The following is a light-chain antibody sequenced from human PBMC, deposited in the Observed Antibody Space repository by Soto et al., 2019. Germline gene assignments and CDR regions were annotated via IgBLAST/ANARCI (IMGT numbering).Light chain of an antibody. CDR2: GAS. Sequence: EIVLTQSPGTLYWSTGERATLSCRASQSVSSSYLAWYQQKPGQAPRLLIYGASSRATGIPDRFSGSGSGTDFTLTISRLEPEDFAVYYCQQYGSSLYTFGQGTKLEIK. CDR1: QSVSSSY. CDR3: QQYGSSLYT. J-gene: IGKJ2*01. V-gene: IGKV3-20*01.